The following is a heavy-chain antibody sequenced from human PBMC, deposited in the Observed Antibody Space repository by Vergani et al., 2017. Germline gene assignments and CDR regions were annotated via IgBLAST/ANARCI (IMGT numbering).Heavy chain of an antibody. V-gene: IGHV3-21*01. J-gene: IGHJ4*02. D-gene: IGHD5-12*01. CDR2: ISSSSSYI. CDR1: GFTFSSYS. Sequence: VQLVESGGGVVQPGRSLRLSCAASGFTFSSYSMNWVRQAPGKGLEWVSSISSSSSYIYYADSVKGRFTISRDNAKNSLYLQMNSLRAEDTAVYYCARDMESGYEILQSGFDYWGQGTLVTVSS. CDR3: ARDMESGYEILQSGFDY.